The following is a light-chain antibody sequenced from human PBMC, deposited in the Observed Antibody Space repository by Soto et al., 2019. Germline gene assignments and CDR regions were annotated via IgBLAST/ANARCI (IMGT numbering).Light chain of an antibody. J-gene: IGKJ4*01. V-gene: IGKV3D-15*01. CDR2: AAS. CDR1: QSIYGN. Sequence: EIPMTRSPATLSVSPGERVTLSCRASQSIYGNLAWYQQKPGQAPRLLVYAASTRATGIPARFSGGGSGTEYTLNISSLQSEDFAVYYCQQYNNWPVVSFGGGTRVEI. CDR3: QQYNNWPVVS.